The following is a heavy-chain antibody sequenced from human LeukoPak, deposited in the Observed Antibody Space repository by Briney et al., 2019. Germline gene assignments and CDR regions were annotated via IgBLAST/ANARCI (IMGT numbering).Heavy chain of an antibody. CDR2: ISSSSSYI. CDR1: GFTFSSYS. D-gene: IGHD3-10*01. J-gene: IGHJ3*02. V-gene: IGHV3-21*01. CDR3: ARGGSWPLIGAFDI. Sequence: GGSLGLSCAASGFTFSSYSMNWVRQAPGKGLEWVSSISSSSSYIYYADSVKGRFTISRDNAKNSLYLQMNSLRAEDTAVYYCARGGSWPLIGAFDIWGQGTMVTVSS.